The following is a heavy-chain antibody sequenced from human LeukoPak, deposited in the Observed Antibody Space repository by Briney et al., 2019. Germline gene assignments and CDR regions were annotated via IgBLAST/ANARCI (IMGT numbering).Heavy chain of an antibody. D-gene: IGHD2-21*01. CDR2: IRGKADGGAT. CDR3: TTYFCGGDCSVFNY. CDR1: GLSFNNAW. Sequence: PGGSLRLSCATYGLSFNNAWMSWVRQAPGKGLEWVGRIRGKADGGATDYAAPVKGRFIISRDDSEKTLYLQMNSLKTEDTALYYCTTYFCGGDCSVFNYWGQGTLVTVSS. V-gene: IGHV3-15*01. J-gene: IGHJ4*02.